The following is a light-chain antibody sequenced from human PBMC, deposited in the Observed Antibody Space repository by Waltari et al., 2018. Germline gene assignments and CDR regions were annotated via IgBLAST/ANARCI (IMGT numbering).Light chain of an antibody. CDR2: QDI. J-gene: IGLJ3*02. V-gene: IGLV3-1*01. CDR3: QTWDSSTAYWV. CDR1: KLGHKY. Sequence: SYEVTQPPSVSVSPGQTASITCSGDKLGHKYASWYQQKPGQSPVMVIYQDIKRPSGSPARVAGSHSGNTATLTISGTQAMDEADYYCQTWDSSTAYWVFGGGTKLTVL.